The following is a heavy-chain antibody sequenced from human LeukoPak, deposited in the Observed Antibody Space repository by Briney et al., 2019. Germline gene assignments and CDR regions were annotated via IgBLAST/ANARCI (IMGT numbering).Heavy chain of an antibody. CDR2: INYSGST. CDR1: GGSFSGYY. CDR3: ARGPYSSGIDY. Sequence: SETLSLTCAVYGGSFSGYYWSWIRQPPGKGLEWIGEINYSGSTNYNPSLKSRVTISVDTSKNQFSLKLSSVTAADTAVYYCARGPYSSGIDYWGQGTLVTVSS. J-gene: IGHJ4*02. D-gene: IGHD6-19*01. V-gene: IGHV4-34*01.